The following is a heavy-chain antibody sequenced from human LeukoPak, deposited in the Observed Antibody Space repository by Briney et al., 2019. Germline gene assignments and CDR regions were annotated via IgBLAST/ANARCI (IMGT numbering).Heavy chain of an antibody. V-gene: IGHV1-2*02. D-gene: IGHD6-19*01. CDR3: AREVIAVAGNIDY. J-gene: IGHJ4*02. CDR1: GYTFTGYY. CDR2: INPNSGGT. Sequence: ASVKVSCKASGYTFTGYYMHWVRQAPGQGLEWMGWINPNSGGTNYAQKFQGRVTMTRDTSISTAYMELSRLRSDDTAVYYCAREVIAVAGNIDYWGQGTLVTVFS.